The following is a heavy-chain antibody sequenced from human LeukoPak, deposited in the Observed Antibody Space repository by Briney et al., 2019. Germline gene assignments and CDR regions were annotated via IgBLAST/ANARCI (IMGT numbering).Heavy chain of an antibody. CDR1: GFTVISNY. CDR2: IYSSGTT. V-gene: IGHV3-53*01. J-gene: IGHJ4*02. Sequence: PGGSLRLSCVASGFTVISNYMSWVRQAPGKGLEWVSVIYSSGTTFYADSVKGRFTISRDNSKNTLYLQMNSLRAEDTAVYYCARSTPPIGRSTYYFDYWGQGTLVTVSS. D-gene: IGHD1-1*01. CDR3: ARSTPPIGRSTYYFDY.